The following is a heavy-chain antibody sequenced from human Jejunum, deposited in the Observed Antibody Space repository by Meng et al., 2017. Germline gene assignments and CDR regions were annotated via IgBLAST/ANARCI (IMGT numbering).Heavy chain of an antibody. CDR1: GDTFINQD. Sequence: LVQAWAKVKKPAAAVKVSCKASGDTFINQDINWVRQATGQGLEWMGWMNSNTGDTGYAPKFQGRVTITRDTSINTAYMELRSLRSEDTAVYYCVRGAGFGGRDWFDPWGQGTLVTVSS. V-gene: IGHV1-8*01. CDR3: VRGAGFGGRDWFDP. J-gene: IGHJ5*02. CDR2: MNSNTGDT. D-gene: IGHD3-16*01.